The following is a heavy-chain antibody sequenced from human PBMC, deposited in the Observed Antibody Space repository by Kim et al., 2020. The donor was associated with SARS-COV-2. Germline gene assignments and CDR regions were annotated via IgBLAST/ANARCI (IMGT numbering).Heavy chain of an antibody. D-gene: IGHD3-10*01. J-gene: IGHJ4*02. CDR1: GGSISSGGYY. CDR2: IYYSGST. CDR3: ARGKVYYGSGSYCHFDY. Sequence: SETLSLTCTVSGGSISSGGYYWSWIRQHPGKGLEWIGYIYYSGSTYYNPSLKSRVTISVDTSKNQFSLKLSSVTAADTAVYYCARGKVYYGSGSYCHFDYWAREPWSPSPQ. V-gene: IGHV4-31*03.